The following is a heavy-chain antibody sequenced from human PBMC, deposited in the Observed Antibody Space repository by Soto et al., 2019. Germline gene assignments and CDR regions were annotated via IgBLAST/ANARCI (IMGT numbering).Heavy chain of an antibody. CDR3: ARVRCSSTMLRCSTYNWFDP. Sequence: SVKVSCKASGGTLSSYTISWVRQAPGQGLEWMGRIIPILGIANYAQKFQGRATITADKSTSTAYMELSSLRSEDTAVYYCARVRCSSTMLRCSTYNWFDPWGQGTLVTVSS. CDR2: IIPILGIA. D-gene: IGHD2-2*01. V-gene: IGHV1-69*02. J-gene: IGHJ5*02. CDR1: GGTLSSYT.